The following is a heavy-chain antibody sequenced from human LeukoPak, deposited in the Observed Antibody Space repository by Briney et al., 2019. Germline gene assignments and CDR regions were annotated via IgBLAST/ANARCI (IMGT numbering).Heavy chain of an antibody. Sequence: ASEKVSCKASGYTFIDYWIHWVRQAPGQGLEWMGKIDLNTGDTTSAQKFQGRVTMTRDTSISTVYLDLSGLGSDDTAVYYCARDAPHQRFDYWGQGTLVTVSS. CDR3: ARDAPHQRFDY. V-gene: IGHV1-2*02. CDR1: GYTFIDYW. CDR2: IDLNTGDT. J-gene: IGHJ4*02.